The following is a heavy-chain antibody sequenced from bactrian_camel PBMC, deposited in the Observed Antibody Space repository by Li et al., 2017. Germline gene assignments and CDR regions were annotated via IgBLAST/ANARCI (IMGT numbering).Heavy chain of an antibody. V-gene: IGHV3S53*01. CDR1: GYTLPMN. J-gene: IGHJ4*01. CDR3: SRDPGGSA. Sequence: HVQLVESGGGSVQAGESLRLSCVASGYTLPMNMGWFRRLPGQEREGVAAIAGDGRTDYADSVKGRFTISRDNAKNTVYLQMYSLKPEDTAVYYCSRDPGGSARGQGTQVTVS. D-gene: IGHD6*01. CDR2: IAGDGRT.